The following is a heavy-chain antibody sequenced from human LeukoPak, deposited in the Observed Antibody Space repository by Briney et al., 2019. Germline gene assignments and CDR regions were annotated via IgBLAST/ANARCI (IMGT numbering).Heavy chain of an antibody. Sequence: SETLSLTCTVSGGSISSSSYYWGWIRQPPGKGLEWIGSIYYSGSTYYNPPLKSRVTISVDTSKNQFSLKLSSVTAADTAVYYCARGRWFGELLYGWFDPWGQGTLVTVSS. J-gene: IGHJ5*02. CDR1: GGSISSSSYY. CDR2: IYYSGST. V-gene: IGHV4-39*01. D-gene: IGHD3-10*01. CDR3: ARGRWFGELLYGWFDP.